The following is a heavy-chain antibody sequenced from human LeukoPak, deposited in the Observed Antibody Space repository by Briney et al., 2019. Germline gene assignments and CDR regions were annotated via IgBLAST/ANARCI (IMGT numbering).Heavy chain of an antibody. CDR2: ISAYNGNT. CDR1: GYTFTNYA. J-gene: IGHJ6*02. D-gene: IGHD6-6*01. CDR3: ARDLSSSSRYNYYYGMDV. V-gene: IGHV1-18*01. Sequence: ASVKVSCKASGYTFTNYAVSWVRQAPGQGLEWMGWISAYNGNTNYAQKLQGSVTMTTDTSTSTAYMELRSLRSDDTAVYYCARDLSSSSRYNYYYGMDVWGQGTTVIVSS.